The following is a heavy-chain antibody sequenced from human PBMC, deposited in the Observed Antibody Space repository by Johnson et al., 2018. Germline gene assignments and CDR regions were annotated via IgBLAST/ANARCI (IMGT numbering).Heavy chain of an antibody. D-gene: IGHD3-22*01. V-gene: IGHV5-51*03. CDR2: SYPGDSDT. CDR3: AIPGRYYDSSGYLDAFDI. CDR1: GYSFTSYW. Sequence: VQLVQSGAEVKKPGESXKISCKGSGYSFTSYWIGWVRQMPGKGLEWRGMSYPGDSDTRYSPSSPGQDTISAAKSISTAYLQWSSLKASDTAMYYWAIPGRYYDSSGYLDAFDIWGQGTIVTVSS. J-gene: IGHJ3*02.